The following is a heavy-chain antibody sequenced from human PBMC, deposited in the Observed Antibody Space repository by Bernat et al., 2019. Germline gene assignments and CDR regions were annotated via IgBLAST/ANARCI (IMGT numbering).Heavy chain of an antibody. D-gene: IGHD2-15*01. CDR2: IKSKPDGGTT. V-gene: IGHV3-15*01. CDR3: AKDGPYCSGGSCYNPPWYYGMDV. J-gene: IGHJ6*02. CDR1: GFTFDDYA. Sequence: EVQLVESGGGLVQPGRSLRLSCAASGFTFDDYAMHWVRQAPGKGLEWVGRIKSKPDGGTTDYAAPVKGRFTISRDNSKNTLYLQMNSLRAEDTAVYYCAKDGPYCSGGSCYNPPWYYGMDVWGQGTTVTVSS.